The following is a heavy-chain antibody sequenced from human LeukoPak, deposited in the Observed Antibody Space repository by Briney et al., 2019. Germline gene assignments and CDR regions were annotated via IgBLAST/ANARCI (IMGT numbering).Heavy chain of an antibody. V-gene: IGHV4-61*02. Sequence: RSSETLSLTCTVSGGSISSGSYYWSWIRQPAGKGLEWIGRIYTSGSTNYNPSLKSRVTISVDTSKNQFSLKLSSVTAADTAVYYCARVMVERALYYYYYMDVWGKGTTVTVSS. CDR1: GGSISSGSYY. D-gene: IGHD2-15*01. J-gene: IGHJ6*03. CDR2: IYTSGST. CDR3: ARVMVERALYYYYYMDV.